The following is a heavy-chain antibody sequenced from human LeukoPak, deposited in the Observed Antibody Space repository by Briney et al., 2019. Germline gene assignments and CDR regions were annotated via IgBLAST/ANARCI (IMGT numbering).Heavy chain of an antibody. V-gene: IGHV3-30*02. CDR1: GHTFSSYG. J-gene: IGHJ4*02. CDR3: AKLQAGVVVVPATDY. CDR2: IRYDGSNK. D-gene: IGHD2-2*01. Sequence: PEGSLRFSCAASGHTFSSYGMHSVRQAPGKGLGWVAFIRYDGSNKYYADSVKGRFTSSRDNSKNTLNLKMNSLRAEDTAVYYCAKLQAGVVVVPATDYWGQGTLVTVSS.